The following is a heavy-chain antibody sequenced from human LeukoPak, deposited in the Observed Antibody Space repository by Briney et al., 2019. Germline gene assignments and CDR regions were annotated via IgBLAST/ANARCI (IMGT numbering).Heavy chain of an antibody. V-gene: IGHV3-23*01. J-gene: IGHJ4*02. CDR1: GFTFSSYA. CDR2: ISAGGST. CDR3: AKDRDSSSWYDYFDY. Sequence: PGGSLRLSCAASGFTFSSYAMHWVRQAPGKGLEWVSVISAGGSTYYADSVKGRFTVSRDNSKNTLYLQMNSLRAEDTAVYYCAKDRDSSSWYDYFDYWGQGTLVTVSS. D-gene: IGHD6-13*01.